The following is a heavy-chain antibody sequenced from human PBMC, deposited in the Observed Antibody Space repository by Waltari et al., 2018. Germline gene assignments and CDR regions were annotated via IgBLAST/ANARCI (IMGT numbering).Heavy chain of an antibody. CDR1: GGSFSGYY. J-gene: IGHJ3*02. CDR3: ARAGFWSGYYLPYDAFDI. CDR2: INHSGST. Sequence: QVQLQQWGAGLLKPSETLSLTCAVYGGSFSGYYWSWIRQPPGKGLEWIGEINHSGSTNYNPSLKSRVTISVDTSKNQFSLKLSSVTAADTAVYYWARAGFWSGYYLPYDAFDIWGQGTMVTVSS. V-gene: IGHV4-34*01. D-gene: IGHD3-3*01.